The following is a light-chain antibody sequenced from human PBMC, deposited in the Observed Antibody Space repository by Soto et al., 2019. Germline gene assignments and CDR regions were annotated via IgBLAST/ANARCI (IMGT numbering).Light chain of an antibody. CDR2: GAS. CDR1: QSVSSSY. J-gene: IGKJ4*01. CDR3: QQYGSSPLT. V-gene: IGKV3-20*01. Sequence: EIVLTQSPGTLSLSPGERATLSCRASQSVSSSYFSWYQQKPGQAPRLLIYGASSRATGIPDRFSGSGSGTDFTLTISRLEPEDFAVYYCQQYGSSPLTFGGGTKVDSK.